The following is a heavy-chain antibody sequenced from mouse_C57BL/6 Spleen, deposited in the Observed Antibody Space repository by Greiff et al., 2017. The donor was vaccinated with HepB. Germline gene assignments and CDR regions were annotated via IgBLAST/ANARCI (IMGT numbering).Heavy chain of an antibody. D-gene: IGHD3-2*02. CDR1: GYTFTSYW. CDR3: ARSTAQARGIAY. V-gene: IGHV1-52*01. CDR2: IDPSDSET. Sequence: VQLQQSGAELVRPGSSVKLSCKASGYTFTSYWMHWVKQRPIQGLEWIGNIDPSDSETHYNQKFKDKATLTVDKSSSTAYMQLSSLTSEDSAVYYCARSTAQARGIAYWGQGTLVTVSA. J-gene: IGHJ3*01.